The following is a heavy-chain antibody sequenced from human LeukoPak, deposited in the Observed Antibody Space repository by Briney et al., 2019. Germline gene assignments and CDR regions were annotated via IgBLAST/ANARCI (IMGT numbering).Heavy chain of an antibody. D-gene: IGHD3-9*01. CDR2: MNPNSGNT. CDR1: GYTFSSHD. Sequence: GASVKVSCKASGYTFSSHDINWVRQATGQGLEWMGWMNPNSGNTGYAQKFQGRVTITRNTSINPAYMELSSLRSEDTAVYYCARVASGYFDCDYWGQGTLVTVSS. CDR3: ARVASGYFDCDY. J-gene: IGHJ4*02. V-gene: IGHV1-8*03.